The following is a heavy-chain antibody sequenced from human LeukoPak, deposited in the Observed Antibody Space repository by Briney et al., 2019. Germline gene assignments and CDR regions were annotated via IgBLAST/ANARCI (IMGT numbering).Heavy chain of an antibody. Sequence: PSETLSLTCTVSGGSISSYYWSWIRQPAGKGLEWIGRIYTSGSTNYNPSLKSRVTISVDTSKNQFSLKLSSVTAADTAVYYCAENAPRYYYGMDAWGQGTTVTVSS. V-gene: IGHV4-4*07. J-gene: IGHJ6*02. CDR2: IYTSGST. D-gene: IGHD2-2*01. CDR1: GGSISSYY. CDR3: AENAPRYYYGMDA.